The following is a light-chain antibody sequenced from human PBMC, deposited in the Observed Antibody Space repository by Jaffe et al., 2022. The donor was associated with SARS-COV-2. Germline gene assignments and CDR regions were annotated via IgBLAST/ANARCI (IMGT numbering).Light chain of an antibody. Sequence: ENVLTQSPGTLSLSPGERATLSCRASQSVSSTYLAWYQQKPGQAPRVLIYGASNRATGIPDRFSGSGSGTDFTLTISRLEPEDFAVYYCQQYGSSPLTFGGGTKVEIK. CDR3: QQYGSSPLT. V-gene: IGKV3-20*01. CDR2: GAS. CDR1: QSVSSTY. J-gene: IGKJ4*01.